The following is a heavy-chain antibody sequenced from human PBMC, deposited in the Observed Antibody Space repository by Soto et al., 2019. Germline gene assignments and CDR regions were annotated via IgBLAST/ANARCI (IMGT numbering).Heavy chain of an antibody. D-gene: IGHD3-10*02. Sequence: GGSLRLSCAASGFTVSDYGMHWVRQAPGKGLEWVAVISFDGSNKYYADSVKGRFTISRDIAENSVILQMNSLRDEDSAVYFCVRDRDLYRDMFHADLWGQGTLVTVSS. V-gene: IGHV3-30*03. CDR3: VRDRDLYRDMFHADL. CDR2: ISFDGSNK. J-gene: IGHJ4*01. CDR1: GFTVSDYG.